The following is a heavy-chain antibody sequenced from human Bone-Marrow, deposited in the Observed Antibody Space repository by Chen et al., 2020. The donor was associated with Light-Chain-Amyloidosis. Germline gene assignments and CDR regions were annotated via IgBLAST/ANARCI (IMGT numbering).Heavy chain of an antibody. CDR3: AREKYSSSSRRWFDP. CDR2: INPNRGGT. V-gene: IGHV1-2*02. J-gene: IGHJ5*02. D-gene: IGHD6-6*01. Sequence: QVQLVQSGADVKKPGASVKVSCKASGYTLTDYYVHWVRQAPGQGLAWLGWINPNRGGTKYAQEFQERVTMTRETSISTAYMGLSRLRSDDTALYYCAREKYSSSSRRWFDPWGQGTLVTVAS. CDR1: GYTLTDYY.